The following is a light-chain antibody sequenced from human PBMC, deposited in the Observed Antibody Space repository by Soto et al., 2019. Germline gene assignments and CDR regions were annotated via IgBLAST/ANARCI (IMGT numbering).Light chain of an antibody. Sequence: EILLTQSPGTLSLSPGERTTLSCRASESVGRDFLDYLAWYQQKPGQAPRLLIYGASTRAPGIPDRFTGSGSATDFILTISRLEPEDFAVYYCQQYNTAPPTFGLGTKVEIK. J-gene: IGKJ1*01. CDR1: ESVGRDFLDY. CDR3: QQYNTAPPT. CDR2: GAS. V-gene: IGKV3-20*01.